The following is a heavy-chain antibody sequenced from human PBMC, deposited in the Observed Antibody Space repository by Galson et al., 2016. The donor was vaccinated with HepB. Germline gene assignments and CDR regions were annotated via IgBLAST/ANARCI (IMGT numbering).Heavy chain of an antibody. CDR3: LRDTGRGSPDS. J-gene: IGHJ4*02. Sequence: SLRLSCAASGFSFSSLWMSWVRQAPGKGPEWVAIINQDGSVKYYVDSVKGRFTVSRDNAKNSLYLQMDSLRVEDTAVYYCLRDTGRGSPDSWDQGTLVTVSS. D-gene: IGHD1-14*01. CDR2: INQDGSVK. CDR1: GFSFSSLW. V-gene: IGHV3-7*03.